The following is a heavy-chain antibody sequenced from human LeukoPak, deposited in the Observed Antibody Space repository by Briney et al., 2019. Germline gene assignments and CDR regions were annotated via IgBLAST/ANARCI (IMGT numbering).Heavy chain of an antibody. D-gene: IGHD3-9*01. J-gene: IGHJ4*02. CDR3: ANTPGPYDILAFDY. V-gene: IGHV3-30*02. CDR1: GFTFGSYG. CDR2: IRYDGSNK. Sequence: GGSLRLSCAASGFTFGSYGLHWVRQAPGKGLEWVAFIRYDGSNKYYADSVKGRFTISRDNSKNTLYLQMNSLRAEDTAVYYCANTPGPYDILAFDYWGQGTLVTVSS.